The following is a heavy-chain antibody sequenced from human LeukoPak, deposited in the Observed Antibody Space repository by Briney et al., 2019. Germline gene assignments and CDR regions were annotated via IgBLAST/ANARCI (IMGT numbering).Heavy chain of an antibody. CDR2: IYYSGGT. Sequence: PSETLSLTCTVSGGSISSYYWSWIRQPPGKGLEWIGYIYYSGGTNYNPSLKSRVTISVDTSKNQFSLKLSSVTAADTAVYYCARVYSGYDSYFDYWGQGTLVTVSS. J-gene: IGHJ4*02. D-gene: IGHD5-12*01. CDR1: GGSISSYY. CDR3: ARVYSGYDSYFDY. V-gene: IGHV4-59*01.